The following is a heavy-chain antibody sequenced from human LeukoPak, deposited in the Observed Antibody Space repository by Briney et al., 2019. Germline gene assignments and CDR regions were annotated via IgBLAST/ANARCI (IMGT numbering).Heavy chain of an antibody. CDR2: ISGSGGST. D-gene: IGHD6-13*01. J-gene: IGHJ5*02. Sequence: GGSLRLSCAASGFTFSRYAMSWVRQAPGKGLEWVSAISGSGGSTYYADSVKGRFTISRDNSKNTLYLQMNSLRAEDTAVYYCAKDGPLKYSSSWSTYLPRGNWFDPWGQGTLATVSS. V-gene: IGHV3-23*01. CDR1: GFTFSRYA. CDR3: AKDGPLKYSSSWSTYLPRGNWFDP.